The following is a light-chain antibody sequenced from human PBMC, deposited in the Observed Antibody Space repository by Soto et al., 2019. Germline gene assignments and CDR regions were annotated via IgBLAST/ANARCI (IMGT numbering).Light chain of an antibody. CDR1: QSIFSNY. CDR3: QEYGTSPRT. Sequence: EVMLTQSPGTLSLSPGERATLSCRASQSIFSNYLAWDQQKYGEAPRLLIYGASNRATGIPDRFRGSGSGTDFTLTISRMEPEDFAVYYCQEYGTSPRTFGQGTKVEFK. V-gene: IGKV3-20*01. CDR2: GAS. J-gene: IGKJ1*01.